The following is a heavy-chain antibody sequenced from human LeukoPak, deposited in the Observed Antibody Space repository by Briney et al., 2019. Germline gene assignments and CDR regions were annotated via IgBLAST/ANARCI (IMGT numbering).Heavy chain of an antibody. J-gene: IGHJ5*02. V-gene: IGHV4-38-2*01. D-gene: IGHD3-3*01. CDR1: GYSISSGYY. Sequence: SETLSLTCAVSGYSISSGYYWGWIRQPPGKGLEWIGSIYHSGSTYYNPSLKSRVTISVDTSKNQFSLKLSSVTAADTAVYYCARAPRFLEWPRPRNWFDPWAREPWSPSPQ. CDR3: ARAPRFLEWPRPRNWFDP. CDR2: IYHSGST.